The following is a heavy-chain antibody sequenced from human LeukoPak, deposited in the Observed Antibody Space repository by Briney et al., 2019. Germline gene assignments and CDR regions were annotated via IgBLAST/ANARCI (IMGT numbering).Heavy chain of an antibody. Sequence: GGSLRLSCAASGFTFSSYAMHWVRQAPGKGLEYVSAISSNGGSTYYANSVKGRFTISRDNSKNTLYLQMGSLRAEDMAVYYCARVVYGSWYYDYWGQGTLVTVSS. V-gene: IGHV3-64*01. CDR2: ISSNGGST. D-gene: IGHD6-13*01. J-gene: IGHJ4*02. CDR1: GFTFSSYA. CDR3: ARVVYGSWYYDY.